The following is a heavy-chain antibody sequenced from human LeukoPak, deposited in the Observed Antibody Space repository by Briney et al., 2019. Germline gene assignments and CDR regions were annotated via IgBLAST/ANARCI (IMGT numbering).Heavy chain of an antibody. CDR3: ARGVENYYDSSGYYYVG. CDR2: IYYSGST. J-gene: IGHJ4*02. D-gene: IGHD3-22*01. Sequence: SETLSLTCTVSGGSISSYYWSWIRQPPGKGLEWIGYIYYSGSTYYNPSLKSRVTISVDTSKNQFSLKLSSVTAADTAVYYCARGVENYYDSSGYYYVGWGQGTLVTVSS. V-gene: IGHV4-59*06. CDR1: GGSISSYY.